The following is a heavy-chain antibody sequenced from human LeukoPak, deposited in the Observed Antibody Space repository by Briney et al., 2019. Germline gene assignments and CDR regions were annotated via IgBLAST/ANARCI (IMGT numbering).Heavy chain of an antibody. CDR3: ARDRGYCSSTSCHYYYYYMDV. J-gene: IGHJ6*03. Sequence: GGSLRLSCAASGFTLSSYSMNWVRQAPGKGLEWVSSISSSSSYIYYADSVKGRFTISRDNAKNSLYLQMNSLRAEDTAVYYCARDRGYCSSTSCHYYYYYMDVWGKGTTVTVSS. V-gene: IGHV3-21*01. CDR2: ISSSSSYI. CDR1: GFTLSSYS. D-gene: IGHD2-2*01.